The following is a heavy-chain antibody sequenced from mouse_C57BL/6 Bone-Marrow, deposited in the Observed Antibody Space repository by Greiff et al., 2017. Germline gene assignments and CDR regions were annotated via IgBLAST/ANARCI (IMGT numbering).Heavy chain of an antibody. CDR3: ATYYGSSYVAWYCDV. CDR1: GYTFTSYG. V-gene: IGHV1-81*01. D-gene: IGHD1-1*01. CDR2: FYPRSGNT. Sequence: QVQLKQSGAELARPGASVKLSCKASGYTFTSYGISWVKQKTGQGLEWIGEFYPRSGNTYYNEKFKGKATLTADKSSSTAYMELRSLTSEDSAVYCCATYYGSSYVAWYCDVWGTGTAVTVSS. J-gene: IGHJ1*03.